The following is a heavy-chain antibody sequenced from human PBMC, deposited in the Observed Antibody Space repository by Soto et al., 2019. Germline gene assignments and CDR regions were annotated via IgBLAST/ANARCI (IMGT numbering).Heavy chain of an antibody. V-gene: IGHV3-9*01. D-gene: IGHD3-10*01. Sequence: EVQLVESGGRLVQPGRSLRLSCAASGFNFDDFAMHWVRQAPGKGLEWVARISWNSDRIAYADSVKGRFAISRDNAKNSLYLQMTSLRREDTAFYFCTKDMKLDGALDNWGQGTRVTVSS. J-gene: IGHJ4*02. CDR3: TKDMKLDGALDN. CDR2: ISWNSDRI. CDR1: GFNFDDFA.